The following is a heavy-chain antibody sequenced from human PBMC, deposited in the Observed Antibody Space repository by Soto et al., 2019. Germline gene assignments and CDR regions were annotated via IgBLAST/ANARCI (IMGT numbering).Heavy chain of an antibody. Sequence: GASVKVSCKASGYNFINYGITWVRQAPGQGLEWMGWIRVHNGNTNYAQKLQGRVTMTTDTSTSTAYMELRSLRSGDTAVYYCVRDLDGSGSYYTDYWGPGTLVTVSS. D-gene: IGHD3-10*01. CDR2: IRVHNGNT. J-gene: IGHJ4*02. V-gene: IGHV1-18*01. CDR3: VRDLDGSGSYYTDY. CDR1: GYNFINYG.